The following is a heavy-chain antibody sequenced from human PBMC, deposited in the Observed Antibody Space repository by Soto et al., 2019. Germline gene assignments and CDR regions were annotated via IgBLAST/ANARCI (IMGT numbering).Heavy chain of an antibody. CDR1: AGSISSGGYN. D-gene: IGHD3-3*01. J-gene: IGHJ4*02. Sequence: PSETLSLTCSVSAGSISSGGYNWNWIRQPPGKGLEWIGEIHHSGSTKYNPSLKSRVSLSVDTSTKQFSLKMTSMTAADRGVYYCARGVDSWSGYLFWGQGTPVTVSS. V-gene: IGHV4-61*08. CDR3: ARGVDSWSGYLF. CDR2: IHHSGST.